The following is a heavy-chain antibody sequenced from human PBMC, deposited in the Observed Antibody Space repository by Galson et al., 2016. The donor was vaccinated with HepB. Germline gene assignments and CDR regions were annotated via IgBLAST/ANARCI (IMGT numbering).Heavy chain of an antibody. CDR2: IKSDGSST. D-gene: IGHD4-23*01. CDR3: ASTVVRYYFYGMDV. V-gene: IGHV3-74*01. Sequence: SLRLSCAASGFTFSSYWMHWVRQAPGKGLVWVSRIKSDGSSTTYADSVKGRFTISRDNAKNTLYLQMNSLRAEETAVYYCASTVVRYYFYGMDVWGQGTTVTVSS. J-gene: IGHJ6*02. CDR1: GFTFSSYW.